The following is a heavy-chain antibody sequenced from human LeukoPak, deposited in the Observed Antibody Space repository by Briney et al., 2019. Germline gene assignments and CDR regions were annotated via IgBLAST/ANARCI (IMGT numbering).Heavy chain of an antibody. V-gene: IGHV4-59*08. CDR1: GGSISSYY. J-gene: IGHJ4*02. CDR2: IYYSGST. D-gene: IGHD4-23*01. Sequence: PSETLSLTCTVSGGSISSYYWSWIRQPPGKGLEWIGYIYYSGSTNYNPSLKSRVTISVDTSKNQFSLKLNSVTAADTAVYFCARRDYGGKVDYWGQGTLVTVSS. CDR3: ARRDYGGKVDY.